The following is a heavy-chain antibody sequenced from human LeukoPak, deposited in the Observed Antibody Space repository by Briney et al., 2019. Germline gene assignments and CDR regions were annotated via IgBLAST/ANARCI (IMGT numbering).Heavy chain of an antibody. CDR1: GYSTSSGYY. V-gene: IGHV4-38-2*01. Sequence: SETLSLTRAVSGYSTSSGYYWGWIRQPPGKGLEWIGSIYHSGSTYYNPSLKSRVTISVDTSKNQFSLKLSSVTAADTAVYYCARHARHAPFDYWGQGTLVTVSS. CDR2: IYHSGST. J-gene: IGHJ4*02. D-gene: IGHD2-2*01. CDR3: ARHARHAPFDY.